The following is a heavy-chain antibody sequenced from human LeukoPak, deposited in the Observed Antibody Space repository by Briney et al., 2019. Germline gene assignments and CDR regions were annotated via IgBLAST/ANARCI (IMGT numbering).Heavy chain of an antibody. D-gene: IGHD7-27*01. Sequence: ASVKVSCKASGYTFTNYYMLWVRQAPGQGLEWMGWINANSGATNYAQKFQGRVTMTSDTSISTVYMELSRLRSDDTAVYYCARDPGANYFDYWGQGTLVTVSP. V-gene: IGHV1-2*02. CDR2: INANSGAT. CDR3: ARDPGANYFDY. CDR1: GYTFTNYY. J-gene: IGHJ4*02.